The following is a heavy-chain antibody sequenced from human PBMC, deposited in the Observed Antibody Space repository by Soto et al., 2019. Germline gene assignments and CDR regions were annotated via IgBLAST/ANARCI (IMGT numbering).Heavy chain of an antibody. CDR3: ARESLDDSP. V-gene: IGHV4-39*02. D-gene: IGHD1-1*01. CDR1: GDSIRSRSYA. Sequence: PSETLSLTSSVSGDSIRSRSYAWGWIRQPPGKGLEWIGSVSSRGTTYFNPTVRSRVTMSVDTSRNQYSMTLASVTVADTAVYYCARESLDDSPWGPGTLVTVSS. J-gene: IGHJ4*02. CDR2: VSSRGTT.